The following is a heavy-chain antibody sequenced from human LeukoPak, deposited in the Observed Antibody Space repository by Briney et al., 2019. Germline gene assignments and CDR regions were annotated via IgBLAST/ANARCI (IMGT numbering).Heavy chain of an antibody. CDR1: GYTFTGYY. CDR3: ARGGYYDSSGYYYPFDY. Sequence: GASVKVSCKASGYTFTGYYMHWVRQAPGQGLEWMGWINPNSGGTNYAQKFQGRVTMTRDTSISTAYMELSRLRSDDTAVYYCARGGYYDSSGYYYPFDYWGQGTLVTVSS. V-gene: IGHV1-2*02. CDR2: INPNSGGT. D-gene: IGHD3-22*01. J-gene: IGHJ4*02.